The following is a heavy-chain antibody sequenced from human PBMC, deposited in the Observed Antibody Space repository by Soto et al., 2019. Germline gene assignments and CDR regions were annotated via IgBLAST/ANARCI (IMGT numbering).Heavy chain of an antibody. Sequence: SVKVSCTASGGTFSSYAISWVRQAPGQGLEWMGGIIPIFGTANYAQKFQGRVTITADESTSTAYMELSSLRSEDTAVYYCASSSCTNGVCYYFDYWGQGTLVTVSS. CDR3: ASSSCTNGVCYYFDY. V-gene: IGHV1-69*13. CDR2: IIPIFGTA. CDR1: GGTFSSYA. D-gene: IGHD2-8*01. J-gene: IGHJ4*02.